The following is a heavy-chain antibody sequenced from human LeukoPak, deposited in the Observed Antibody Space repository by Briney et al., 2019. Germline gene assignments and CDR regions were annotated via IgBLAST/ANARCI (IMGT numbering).Heavy chain of an antibody. CDR2: TRNKANSYTT. CDR1: GFTFSDHY. CDR3: ARVTLYGGDALDI. J-gene: IGHJ3*02. D-gene: IGHD3-16*01. V-gene: IGHV3-72*01. Sequence: PGGSLRLSCAASGFTFSDHYMDWVRQAPGKGLEWVGRTRNKANSYTTEYAASVKGRFTISRDDSKNSLYLQMNSLKTEDTAVYYCARVTLYGGDALDIWGQGTMVTVSS.